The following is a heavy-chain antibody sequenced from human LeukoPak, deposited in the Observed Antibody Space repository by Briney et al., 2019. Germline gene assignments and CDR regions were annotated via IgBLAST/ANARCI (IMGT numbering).Heavy chain of an antibody. Sequence: SETLSLTCTVSGGSISSYYWSWIRQPPGKGLEWIGYIYYSGSTNYNPSLKSRVTISVDTSKNQFSLKLSSVTAADTAVYYCARVGQLWSWFDPWGQGTLVTVSS. J-gene: IGHJ5*02. CDR3: ARVGQLWSWFDP. D-gene: IGHD5-18*01. CDR2: IYYSGST. V-gene: IGHV4-59*08. CDR1: GGSISSYY.